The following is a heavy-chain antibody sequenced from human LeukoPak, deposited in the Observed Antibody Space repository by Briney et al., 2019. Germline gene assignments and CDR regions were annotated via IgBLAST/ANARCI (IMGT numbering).Heavy chain of an antibody. Sequence: SETLSLTCAVYGGSFGGYYWSWIRQPPGKGLEWIGEINHSGSTNYNPSLKSRVTISVDTSKNQFSLKLSSVTAADTAVYYCAGILGFRGQNFDYWGQGTLVTVSS. D-gene: IGHD1-26*01. CDR1: GGSFGGYY. CDR3: AGILGFRGQNFDY. J-gene: IGHJ4*02. CDR2: INHSGST. V-gene: IGHV4-34*01.